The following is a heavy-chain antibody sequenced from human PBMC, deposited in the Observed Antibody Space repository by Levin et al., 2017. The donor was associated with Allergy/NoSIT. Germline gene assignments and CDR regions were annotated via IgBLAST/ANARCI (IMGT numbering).Heavy chain of an antibody. V-gene: IGHV3-48*01. CDR1: GFTFSSYS. Sequence: GESLKISCAASGFTFSSYSMNWVRQAPGKGLEWVSYISSSSSTIYYADSVKGRFTISRDNAKNSLYLQMNSLRAEDTAVYYCARSPPNWGSPDAFDIWGQGTMVTVSS. J-gene: IGHJ3*02. CDR2: ISSSSSTI. D-gene: IGHD7-27*01. CDR3: ARSPPNWGSPDAFDI.